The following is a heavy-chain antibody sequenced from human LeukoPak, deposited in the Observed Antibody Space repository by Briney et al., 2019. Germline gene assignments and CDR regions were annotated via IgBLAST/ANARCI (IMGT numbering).Heavy chain of an antibody. V-gene: IGHV1-69*01. Sequence: ASVKVSCKASGGTFSSYAISWVRQAPGQGLEWMGGIIPIFGTANYAQKFQGRVTITADESTSTAYMELSSLRSDDTAVYYCATNVDYSDDYWGQGTLVTVSS. D-gene: IGHD4-11*01. CDR1: GGTFSSYA. CDR3: ATNVDYSDDY. J-gene: IGHJ4*02. CDR2: IIPIFGTA.